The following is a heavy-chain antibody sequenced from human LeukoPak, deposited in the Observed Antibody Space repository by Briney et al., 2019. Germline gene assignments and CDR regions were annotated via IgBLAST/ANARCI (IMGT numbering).Heavy chain of an antibody. D-gene: IGHD2-2*01. CDR1: GFTFSSFW. CDR2: IKQDGSEK. Sequence: GGSLRLSCAASGFTFSSFWMSWFRKAPGKGLEWVANIKQDGSEKYYVDSVKGRFTISRDNAKNSLYLQMNSLRAEDTAVYYCARDKIGYCSSTSCYYFDYWGQGTLVTVSS. J-gene: IGHJ4*02. V-gene: IGHV3-7*01. CDR3: ARDKIGYCSSTSCYYFDY.